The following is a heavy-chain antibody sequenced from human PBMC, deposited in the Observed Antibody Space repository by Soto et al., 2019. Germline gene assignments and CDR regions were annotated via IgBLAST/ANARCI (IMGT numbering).Heavy chain of an antibody. CDR2: ISAYNGNT. V-gene: IGHV1-18*01. J-gene: IGHJ4*02. CDR3: AKGINGLIRPYYFDY. Sequence: XSVKVSCKASGYTFASYAISWMRHTPGQGLEWMGWISAYNGNTNYAQKLQGRVTMTTDTSTSTAYMELRSLRSDDTAVYYCAKGINGLIRPYYFDYWGQGTLVTVSS. CDR1: GYTFASYA. D-gene: IGHD3-10*01.